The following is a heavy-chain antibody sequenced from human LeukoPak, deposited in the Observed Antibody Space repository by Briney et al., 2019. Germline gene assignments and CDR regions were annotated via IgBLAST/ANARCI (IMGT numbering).Heavy chain of an antibody. CDR3: ARSPLLTFRLDY. CDR2: IIPIFGTA. J-gene: IGHJ4*02. CDR1: GGTFSSYA. D-gene: IGHD2-15*01. Sequence: SVKVSCKASGGTFSSYAISWVRQAPGQGLEWMGGIIPIFGTANYAQKFQGRVTITTDESTSTAYMELSSLRSEDTAVYYCARSPLLTFRLDYWGQGTLVTVSS. V-gene: IGHV1-69*05.